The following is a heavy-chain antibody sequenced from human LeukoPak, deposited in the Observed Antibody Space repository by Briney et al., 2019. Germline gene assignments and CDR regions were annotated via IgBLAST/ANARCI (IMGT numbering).Heavy chain of an antibody. CDR2: IRYDGSNK. CDR3: AKVMETYYHDTSGYYGY. J-gene: IGHJ4*02. Sequence: PGGSLRLSCAASGFSFSSYGMHWVRQAPGKGLEWVAFIRYDGSNKDYADSVKGRFTISRDNSKNTLYLQMNSLTAEDTAVYYCAKVMETYYHDTSGYYGYWGQGTLVTVSS. D-gene: IGHD3-22*01. CDR1: GFSFSSYG. V-gene: IGHV3-30*02.